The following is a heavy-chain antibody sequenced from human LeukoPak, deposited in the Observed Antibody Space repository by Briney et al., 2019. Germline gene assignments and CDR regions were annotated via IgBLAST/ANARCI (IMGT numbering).Heavy chain of an antibody. CDR1: GFTFSSYA. CDR3: ARDDRGVQGDAFDI. J-gene: IGHJ3*02. CDR2: ISYEGSNK. Sequence: PGGSLRLSCAASGFTFSSYAMYWVRQAPGKGLEWVAGISYEGSNKYYADSVKGRFTISRDNSKNTLYLQMNSLRAEDTAVYYCARDDRGVQGDAFDIWGQGTMATVSS. V-gene: IGHV3-30*04. D-gene: IGHD3-10*01.